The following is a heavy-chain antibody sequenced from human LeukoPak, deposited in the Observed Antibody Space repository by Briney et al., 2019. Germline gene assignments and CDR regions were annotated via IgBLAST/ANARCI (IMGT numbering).Heavy chain of an antibody. CDR2: MNPNSGDT. Sequence: ASVKVSCKASGYTFTSYDINWLRQATGQGLEWMGWMNPNSGDTGYAQKFQGRVTITRNTSISTAYMELSSLRSEDTAVYYCARDFGGNSGWFDPWGQGTLVTVSS. V-gene: IGHV1-8*01. D-gene: IGHD4-23*01. J-gene: IGHJ5*02. CDR1: GYTFTSYD. CDR3: ARDFGGNSGWFDP.